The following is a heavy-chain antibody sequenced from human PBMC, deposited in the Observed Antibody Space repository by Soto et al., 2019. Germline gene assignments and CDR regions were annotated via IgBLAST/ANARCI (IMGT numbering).Heavy chain of an antibody. D-gene: IGHD6-13*01. V-gene: IGHV4-59*01. CDR1: GGSMRNYF. CDR2: IHYSGTT. CDR3: AAGEASSRNLTPYYLDF. Sequence: SETLSLTCTVSGGSMRNYFWTWIRQPPGKGLEWIGYIHYSGTTSFFPSYNPSLRSRVTISEDTSKNQFSLKLLSVTTADTAVYFCAAGEASSRNLTPYYLDFWGQGTLVTVSS. J-gene: IGHJ4*02.